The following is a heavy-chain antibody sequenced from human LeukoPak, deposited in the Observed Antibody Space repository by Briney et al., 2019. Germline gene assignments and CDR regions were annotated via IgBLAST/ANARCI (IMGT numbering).Heavy chain of an antibody. CDR1: GYSFTSYW. Sequence: GESLKISCKGSGYSFTSYWIGWVRPMPGKGLEWMGIIYPGDSDTRYSPSFQGQVTISADKSISTAYLQWSSLKASDTAMYYCARRPEYNYYDSSGPYDYWGQGTLVTVSS. J-gene: IGHJ4*02. V-gene: IGHV5-51*01. CDR3: ARRPEYNYYDSSGPYDY. D-gene: IGHD3-22*01. CDR2: IYPGDSDT.